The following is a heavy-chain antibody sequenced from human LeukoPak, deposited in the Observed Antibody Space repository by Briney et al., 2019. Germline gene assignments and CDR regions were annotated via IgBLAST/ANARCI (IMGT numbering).Heavy chain of an antibody. CDR1: GYTFTSYG. V-gene: IGHV1-18*01. CDR2: ISAYNGNT. D-gene: IGHD2-2*01. Sequence: ASVKVSCKASGYTFTSYGISWVRPAPGQGLEWMGWISAYNGNTNYAQKLQGRVTMTTDTSTSTAYMELRSLRSDDTAVYYCARVVPAAIRHWFDPWGQGTLVTVSS. J-gene: IGHJ5*02. CDR3: ARVVPAAIRHWFDP.